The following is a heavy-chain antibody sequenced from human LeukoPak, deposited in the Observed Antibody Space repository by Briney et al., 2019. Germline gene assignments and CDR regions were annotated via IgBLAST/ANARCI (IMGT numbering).Heavy chain of an antibody. D-gene: IGHD2-8*01. Sequence: ASVKVSCTASGYTFTNYDINWVRQATGQGLEWVGWMIPNSGNTGYEQKFPGRVTISRNTSISTVYMELSSLRSDETAVYYCAIEYAGNPFDYWGQGTLVTVSA. J-gene: IGHJ4*02. CDR1: GYTFTNYD. CDR2: MIPNSGNT. V-gene: IGHV1-8*03. CDR3: AIEYAGNPFDY.